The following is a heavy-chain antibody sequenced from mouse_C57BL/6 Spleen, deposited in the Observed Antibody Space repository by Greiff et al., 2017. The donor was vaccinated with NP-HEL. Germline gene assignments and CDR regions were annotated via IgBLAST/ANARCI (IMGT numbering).Heavy chain of an antibody. D-gene: IGHD2-4*01. Sequence: QVQLQQPGAELVKPGASVKMSCKASGYTFTSYWITWVKQRPGQGLEWIGDIYPGSGSTNYNEQFKSKATLTVDTSSSTAYMQLSSLTSEDSAVYYCARRDDYDVPFAYWGQGTLVTVSA. CDR1: GYTFTSYW. J-gene: IGHJ3*01. V-gene: IGHV1-55*01. CDR2: IYPGSGST. CDR3: ARRDDYDVPFAY.